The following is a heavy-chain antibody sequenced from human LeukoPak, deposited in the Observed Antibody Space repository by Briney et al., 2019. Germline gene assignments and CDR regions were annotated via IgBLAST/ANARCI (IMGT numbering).Heavy chain of an antibody. Sequence: GESLKITCQVSGYSFTTYWIGWVRQMPGKGLEWMGIIYPGDSDTRYSPSFQGQVTISADKSIGTAYLQWSSLKASDTAMYYCATLTPSPYFEDAFDIWGQGTMVTVSS. CDR3: ATLTPSPYFEDAFDI. D-gene: IGHD2/OR15-2a*01. CDR2: IYPGDSDT. J-gene: IGHJ3*02. CDR1: GYSFTTYW. V-gene: IGHV5-51*01.